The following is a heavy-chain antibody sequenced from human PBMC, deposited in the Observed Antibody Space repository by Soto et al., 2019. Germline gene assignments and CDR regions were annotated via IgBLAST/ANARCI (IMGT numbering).Heavy chain of an antibody. CDR3: AKGHRVYYYGMDV. CDR1: GFTFSSYA. CDR2: ISYDGSNK. V-gene: IGHV3-30*18. J-gene: IGHJ6*02. Sequence: PGGSLRLSCAASGFTFSSYAMSWVRQAPGKGLEWVAVISYDGSNKYYADSVKGRFTISRDNSKNTLYLQMNSLRAEDTAVYYCAKGHRVYYYGMDVWGQGTTVTVSS.